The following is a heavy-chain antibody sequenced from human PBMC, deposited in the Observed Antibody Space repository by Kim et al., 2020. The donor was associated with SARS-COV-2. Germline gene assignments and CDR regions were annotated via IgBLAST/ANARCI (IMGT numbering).Heavy chain of an antibody. Sequence: GGSLRLSCAASGFIFSSYSMNWVRQIPGKGLEWVSSIGSRPGYLYYADSVRGRFIVCRDNAKNSLFLQMNSLRAEDTGIYFCATPSGVWGKETTVTVS. V-gene: IGHV3-21*01. D-gene: IGHD3-10*01. J-gene: IGHJ6*03. CDR3: ATPSGV. CDR2: IGSRPGYL. CDR1: GFIFSSYS.